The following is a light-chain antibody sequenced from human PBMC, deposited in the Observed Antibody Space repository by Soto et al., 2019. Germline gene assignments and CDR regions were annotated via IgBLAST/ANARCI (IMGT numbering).Light chain of an antibody. Sequence: QSVLTQPPSVAEAPRQRVTISCSGSSFNIGDNAVNWYQQFPGKAPKLLIYYDDLLPSGVSDRFSGSKSGTSASLVISGLQSDDEADYYCSAWDDTLNGFVFGTGPSSPS. J-gene: IGLJ1*01. V-gene: IGLV1-36*01. CDR1: SFNIGDNA. CDR2: YDD. CDR3: SAWDDTLNGFV.